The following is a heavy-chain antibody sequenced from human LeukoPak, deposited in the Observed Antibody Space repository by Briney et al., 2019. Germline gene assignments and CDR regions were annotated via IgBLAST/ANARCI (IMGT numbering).Heavy chain of an antibody. CDR2: IYYRVTS. CDR1: GDSISTYY. Sequence: PSETLSLTCTVSGDSISTYYWSWIRQPPGKGLEWIGYIYYRVTSDYNPSLKSRVTMSVDMSTRQISLKLSSVTAADTAVYYCARSPRLGRYGYGPWELPVSYSDYWGQGTLVTVSS. CDR3: ARSPRLGRYGYGPWELPVSYSDY. V-gene: IGHV4-59*01. J-gene: IGHJ4*02. D-gene: IGHD1-26*01.